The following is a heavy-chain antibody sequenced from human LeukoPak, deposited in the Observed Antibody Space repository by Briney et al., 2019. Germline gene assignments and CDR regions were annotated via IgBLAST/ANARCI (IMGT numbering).Heavy chain of an antibody. CDR3: ARGINVGATSF. D-gene: IGHD1-26*01. J-gene: IGHJ4*01. Sequence: PSETVSLTCTVSGGSFSSYYWSWVRQFPGKGLEWIGCVYYSGSTKYNPSLKSRATISIDTSKNQFSLKVTSVTAADTAVYSCARGINVGATSFWGKGTLVTVSS. CDR2: VYYSGST. V-gene: IGHV4-59*01. CDR1: GGSFSSYY.